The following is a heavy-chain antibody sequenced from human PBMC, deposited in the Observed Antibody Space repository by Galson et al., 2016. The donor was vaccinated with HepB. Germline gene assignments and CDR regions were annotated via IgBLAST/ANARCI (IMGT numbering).Heavy chain of an antibody. V-gene: IGHV3-53*01. D-gene: IGHD3-3*01. CDR2: IYSGGST. J-gene: IGHJ6*02. CDR3: AIDLVGFWSGYYNYYSYYGMDV. CDR1: GFTVSSNY. Sequence: SLRLSCAASGFTVSSNYMSWVRQAPGKGLEWVSVIYSGGSTYYADSVKGRFTISRDNSKNTLYLQMNSLRAEDTAVYYCAIDLVGFWSGYYNYYSYYGMDVWGQGTTVTVSS.